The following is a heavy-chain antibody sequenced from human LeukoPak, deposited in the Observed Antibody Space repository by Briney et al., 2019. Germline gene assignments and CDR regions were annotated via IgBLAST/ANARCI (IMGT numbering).Heavy chain of an antibody. CDR1: GCTFSSYA. V-gene: IGHV3-30-3*01. D-gene: IGHD1-7*01. J-gene: IGHJ4*02. CDR3: ARDRTTALDY. CDR2: ISYDGSNK. Sequence: GGSLRLSCAASGCTFSSYAMHRVRQAPGKGLEWVAVISYDGSNKYYADSVKGRFTISRDNSKNTLYLQMNSLRAEDTAVYYCARDRTTALDYWGQGTLVTVSS.